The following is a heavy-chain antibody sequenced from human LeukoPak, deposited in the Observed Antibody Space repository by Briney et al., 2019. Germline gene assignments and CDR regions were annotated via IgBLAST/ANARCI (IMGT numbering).Heavy chain of an antibody. D-gene: IGHD6-19*01. CDR1: GGSISSSSYY. J-gene: IGHJ4*02. V-gene: IGHV4-39*07. CDR3: ARRLSSGWYHFDY. Sequence: PSETLSLTCTVSGGSISSSSYYWGWIRQPPGKGLEWIGSIYYSGSTYYNPSLKSRVTISVDTSKNQFSLKLSSVTAADTAVYYCARRLSSGWYHFDYWGQGTLVTVSS. CDR2: IYYSGST.